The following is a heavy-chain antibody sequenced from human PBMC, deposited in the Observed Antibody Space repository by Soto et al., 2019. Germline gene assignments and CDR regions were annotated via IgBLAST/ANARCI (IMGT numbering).Heavy chain of an antibody. V-gene: IGHV3-30-3*01. J-gene: IGHJ6*02. CDR1: GLSFGDDA. Sequence: QVHLVESGGGVVQPGRPLRLSCAASGLSFGDDAMHWVRQAPGKGLEWVAVITYDGSTKNYADSVRGRFTISRDNSKSTLYLHMDSLITDDTAVYYCARDVGTQMDFWSTSGMDVWGQGTTLTVSS. CDR2: ITYDGSTK. CDR3: ARDVGTQMDFWSTSGMDV. D-gene: IGHD3-3*01.